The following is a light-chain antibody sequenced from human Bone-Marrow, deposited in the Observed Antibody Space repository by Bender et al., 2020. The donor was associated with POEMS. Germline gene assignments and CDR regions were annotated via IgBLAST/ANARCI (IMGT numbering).Light chain of an antibody. CDR2: INN. CDR1: SSNIGTNP. Sequence: QSVLTQPPSASGTPGQRVTISCSGSSSNIGTNPVNWYQQLPGTAPKLLIYINNQRPSGVPDRFSGSKSGTSASLAISGLQSEDEADYYCQSYDSRLSGYWVFGGGTKLTVL. J-gene: IGLJ3*02. V-gene: IGLV1-44*01. CDR3: QSYDSRLSGYWV.